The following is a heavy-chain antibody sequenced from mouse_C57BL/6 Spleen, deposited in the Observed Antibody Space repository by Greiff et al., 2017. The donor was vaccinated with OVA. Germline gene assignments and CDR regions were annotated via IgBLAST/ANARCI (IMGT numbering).Heavy chain of an antibody. Sequence: EVQLVESGGGLVQSGRSLRLSCATSGFTFSDFYMEWVRQAPGKGLEWIAASRNKANDYTTEYSASVKGRFIVSRDTSQSILYLQMNALRAEDTAIYYCARDAWGGFDYWGQGTTLTVSS. CDR1: GFTFSDFY. CDR2: SRNKANDYTT. J-gene: IGHJ2*01. CDR3: ARDAWGGFDY. V-gene: IGHV7-1*01.